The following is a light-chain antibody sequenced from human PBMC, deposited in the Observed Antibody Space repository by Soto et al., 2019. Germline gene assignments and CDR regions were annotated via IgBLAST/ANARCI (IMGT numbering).Light chain of an antibody. J-gene: IGLJ1*01. Sequence: QSVLTQPPSASGTPGQRVTISCSGSNSNIGSNSVTWYQQLPGTAPKVLIYSNNQWPSGVPDRFSGSKSGTSAALAISGLQSEDEAEYYCAAWDDSLSGYVFGTGTKVTVL. CDR3: AAWDDSLSGYV. V-gene: IGLV1-44*01. CDR2: SNN. CDR1: NSNIGSNS.